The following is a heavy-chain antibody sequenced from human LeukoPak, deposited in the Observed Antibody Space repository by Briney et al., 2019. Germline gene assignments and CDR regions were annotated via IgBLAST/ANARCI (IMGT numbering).Heavy chain of an antibody. CDR2: IWYDGSNK. CDR1: GFTFSSYG. J-gene: IGHJ4*02. CDR3: AREGPRGNSQFDY. Sequence: GRSLRLSCAASGFTFSSYGMHWVRQAPGKGLEWVALIWYDGSNKYYTDSVKGRLTISRDNSKDTLFLQMNSLRAEDTAVYYCAREGPRGNSQFDYWGQGTLVTVSS. D-gene: IGHD2/OR15-2a*01. V-gene: IGHV3-33*01.